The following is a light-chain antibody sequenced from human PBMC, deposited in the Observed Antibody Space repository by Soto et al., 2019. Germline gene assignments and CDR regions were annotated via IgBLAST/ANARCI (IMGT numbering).Light chain of an antibody. CDR2: SAS. CDR3: LQSYKYPWT. CDR1: RGVRTY. J-gene: IGKJ1*01. Sequence: DIQMTQSPSAMSASVGDRVTITCRASRGVRTYLAWLQQKPGKVPTRLIFSASSLQSGVPSRFSGNGSATEFTLPISSLQPEDFATYYCLQSYKYPWTFGQGTKV. V-gene: IGKV1-17*03.